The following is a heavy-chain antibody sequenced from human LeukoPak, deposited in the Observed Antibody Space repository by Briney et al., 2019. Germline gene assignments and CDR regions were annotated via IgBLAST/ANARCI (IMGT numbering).Heavy chain of an antibody. Sequence: SETLSLTCTVSGGSISSYYWSWIRQPPGKGLEWIGYIYYSGSTNYNPSLKSRVTISVDTSKNQFSLKLSSVTAADTAVYYCARESGVPLRYFDWFPAGEGGMDVWGQGTTVTVSS. CDR1: GGSISSYY. CDR2: IYYSGST. CDR3: ARESGVPLRYFDWFPAGEGGMDV. V-gene: IGHV4-59*01. J-gene: IGHJ6*02. D-gene: IGHD3-9*01.